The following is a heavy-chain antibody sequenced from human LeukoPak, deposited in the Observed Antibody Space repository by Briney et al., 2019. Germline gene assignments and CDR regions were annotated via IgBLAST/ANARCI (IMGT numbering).Heavy chain of an antibody. V-gene: IGHV3-30*04. CDR2: ISFDGSNK. CDR1: GFTFSSYS. Sequence: GGSLRLSCEASGFTFSSYSMHWVRQAPGKGLEWVAVISFDGSNKYYADSVKGRFTISRDNSKNTLYLQMNSLRAEDTAVYYCARDRDGYNRNFDYWGQGTLVTVSS. CDR3: ARDRDGYNRNFDY. D-gene: IGHD5-24*01. J-gene: IGHJ4*02.